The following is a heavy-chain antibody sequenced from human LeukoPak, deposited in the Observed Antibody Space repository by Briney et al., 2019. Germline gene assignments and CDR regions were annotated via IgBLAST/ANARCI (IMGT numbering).Heavy chain of an antibody. CDR3: ARDGSIAAAGGAFDY. Sequence: GGSLRLSCAASGFTFSSYEMNWVRQAPGKGLGWVSYISSSGSTIYYADSVKGRFTISRDNAKNSLYLQMNSLRAEDTAVYYCARDGSIAAAGGAFDYWGQGTLVTVSS. D-gene: IGHD6-13*01. V-gene: IGHV3-48*03. CDR2: ISSSGSTI. CDR1: GFTFSSYE. J-gene: IGHJ4*02.